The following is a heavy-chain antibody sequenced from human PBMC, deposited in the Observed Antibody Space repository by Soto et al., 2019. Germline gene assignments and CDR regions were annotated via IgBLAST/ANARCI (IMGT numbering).Heavy chain of an antibody. CDR1: GGTFSSYA. V-gene: IGHV1-69*12. J-gene: IGHJ6*02. CDR2: IIPIFGTA. Sequence: QVQLVQSGAEVKKPGSSVKVSCKASGGTFSSYAISWVRQAPGQGLEWMGGIIPIFGTANYAQKFQGRVAITAEETTSTVYTELSSLRPEDTAVYYCACPRSSYYYYGMDVWGQGATVTVSS. CDR3: ACPRSSYYYYGMDV. D-gene: IGHD6-6*01.